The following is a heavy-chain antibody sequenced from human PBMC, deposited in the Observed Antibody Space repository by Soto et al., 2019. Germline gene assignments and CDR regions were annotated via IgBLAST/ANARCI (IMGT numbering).Heavy chain of an antibody. V-gene: IGHV3-48*02. CDR2: IRGTTTI. CDR1: GFSFRAHS. Sequence: LRLSCAASGFSFRAHSMNWVRQAPGKGLEWISYIRGTTTISYADSVKGRFTISRDNAENSLYLQMNSLRDEDTAVYYCARDLSWAFDHWGQGALVTVSS. D-gene: IGHD6-13*01. CDR3: ARDLSWAFDH. J-gene: IGHJ4*02.